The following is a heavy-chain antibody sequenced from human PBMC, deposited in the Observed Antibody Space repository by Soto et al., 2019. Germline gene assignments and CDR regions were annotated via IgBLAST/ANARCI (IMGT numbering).Heavy chain of an antibody. CDR3: ARVSYSVVVVARHYYFDY. CDR1: GVTFRGYA. V-gene: IGHV3-48*03. CDR2: ISSSGSTI. D-gene: IGHD2-15*01. Sequence: PGGSLRLSCAGSGVTFRGYAVHWVRQTPGKGLEWVSYISSSGSTIYYADSVKGRFTISRDNAKNSLYLQMNSLRAEDTAVYYCARVSYSVVVVARHYYFDYWGQGTLVTVSS. J-gene: IGHJ4*02.